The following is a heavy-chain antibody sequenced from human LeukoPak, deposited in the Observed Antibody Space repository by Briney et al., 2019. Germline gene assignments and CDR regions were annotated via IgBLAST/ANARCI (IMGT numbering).Heavy chain of an antibody. CDR2: IYYSGST. J-gene: IGHJ4*02. CDR3: AGGGDCSGGSCPHDY. D-gene: IGHD2-15*01. V-gene: IGHV4-59*01. CDR1: GGSISSYY. Sequence: SETLSLTCTVSGGSISSYYWSWIRQPPGKGLEWIGYIYYSGSTNYNPSLESRVTISVDTSKNQFSLKLSSVTAADTAVYYCAGGGDCSGGSCPHDYWGQGTLVTVSS.